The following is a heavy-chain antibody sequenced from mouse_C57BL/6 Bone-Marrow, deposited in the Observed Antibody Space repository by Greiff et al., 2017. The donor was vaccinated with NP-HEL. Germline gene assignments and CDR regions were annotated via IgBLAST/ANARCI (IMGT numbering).Heavy chain of an antibody. CDR3: ARDASDYGSSWSDWYFDV. D-gene: IGHD1-1*01. V-gene: IGHV7-1*01. CDR2: SRNKADDYTT. CDR1: GFTFSDFY. J-gene: IGHJ1*03. Sequence: EVKVVESGGGLVQSGRSLRLSCATSGFTFSDFYMEWVRQAPGKGLEWIAASRNKADDYTTEYSASVKGRFIVSRDTSQSILYLQMNALRAEDTAIYYCARDASDYGSSWSDWYFDVWGTGTTVTVSS.